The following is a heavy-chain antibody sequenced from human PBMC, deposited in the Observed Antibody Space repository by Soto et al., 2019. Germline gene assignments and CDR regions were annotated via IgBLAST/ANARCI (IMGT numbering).Heavy chain of an antibody. D-gene: IGHD3-22*01. CDR1: GFTFSGSA. J-gene: IGHJ3*02. V-gene: IGHV3-73*01. Sequence: GGSLRLSCAASGFTFSGSAMHWVRQASGKGLEWVGRIRSKANSYATAYAASVKGRFTISRDDSKNTAYLQMNSLKTEDTAVYYCTRLYYYDSSGYYYGAEDAFDIWGQGTMVTVSS. CDR3: TRLYYYDSSGYYYGAEDAFDI. CDR2: IRSKANSYAT.